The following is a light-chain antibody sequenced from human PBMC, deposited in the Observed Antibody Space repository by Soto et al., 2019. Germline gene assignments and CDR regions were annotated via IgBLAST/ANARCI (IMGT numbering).Light chain of an antibody. Sequence: DIQMTQSPSSLSASVGDRVTITCRASQSISTYLNWYQQKPGKAPNLLIYAASSLQSGVPSRFSGSGSGTDFTLTISSLQPEDFATYYCQQSYSTPGFGPGTKVDI. V-gene: IGKV1-39*01. CDR1: QSISTY. CDR3: QQSYSTPG. CDR2: AAS. J-gene: IGKJ3*01.